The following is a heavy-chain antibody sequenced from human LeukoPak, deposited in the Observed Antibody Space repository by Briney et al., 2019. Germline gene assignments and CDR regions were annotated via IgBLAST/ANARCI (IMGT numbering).Heavy chain of an antibody. CDR2: IKQDGSDI. J-gene: IGHJ4*02. D-gene: IGHD3-16*01. CDR3: TRGGRLHPQSPY. CDR1: GFTFSTYW. V-gene: IGHV3-7*01. Sequence: GGSLRLSYAASGFTFSTYWMSWVRQAPGKGLEWVANIKQDGSDIYYVDSVKGRFTISRDNAKNSLYLQMSSLRAEDTAVYYCTRGGRLHPQSPYWGQGTLVTVSS.